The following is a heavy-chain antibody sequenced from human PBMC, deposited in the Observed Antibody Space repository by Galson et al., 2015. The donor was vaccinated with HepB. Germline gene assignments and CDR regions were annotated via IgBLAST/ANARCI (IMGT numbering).Heavy chain of an antibody. Sequence: SVKVSCKASGYTFTSYGISWVRQAPGQGLEWMGWISAYNGNTNYAQKLQGRVTMTTDTSTSTAYMELRSLRSDDTAVYYCARDRPRDGYNPLSDYWGQGTLVTVSS. CDR1: GYTFTSYG. CDR3: ARDRPRDGYNPLSDY. D-gene: IGHD5-24*01. CDR2: ISAYNGNT. J-gene: IGHJ4*02. V-gene: IGHV1-18*01.